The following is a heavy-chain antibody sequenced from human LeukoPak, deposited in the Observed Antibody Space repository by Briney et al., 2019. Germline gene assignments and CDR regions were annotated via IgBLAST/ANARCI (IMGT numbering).Heavy chain of an antibody. J-gene: IGHJ4*02. V-gene: IGHV3-7*03. Sequence: GGSLRLSCAASGFTFSSYWMSWVRQAPGKGLEWVANIKQDGSEKYYVDSVKGRFTISRDNAKNSLFLQMNSLRVEDTAVYYCATGGSIANAPRPGFWGQGTLVTVPS. CDR1: GFTFSSYW. D-gene: IGHD3-10*01. CDR3: ATGGSIANAPRPGF. CDR2: IKQDGSEK.